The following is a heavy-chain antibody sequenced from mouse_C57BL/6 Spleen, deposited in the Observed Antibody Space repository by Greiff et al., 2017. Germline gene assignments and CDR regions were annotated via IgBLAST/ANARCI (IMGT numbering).Heavy chain of an antibody. V-gene: IGHV3-6*01. CDR1: GYSITSGYY. CDR3: ARRGVYYGSSYYFDY. CDR2: ISYDGSN. J-gene: IGHJ2*01. Sequence: EVKLQQSGPGLVKPSQSLSLTCSVTGYSITSGYYWNWIRQFPGNKLEWMGYISYDGSNNYNPSLKNRISITRDTSKNQFFLKLNSVTTEDTATYYCARRGVYYGSSYYFDYWGQGTTLTVSS. D-gene: IGHD1-1*01.